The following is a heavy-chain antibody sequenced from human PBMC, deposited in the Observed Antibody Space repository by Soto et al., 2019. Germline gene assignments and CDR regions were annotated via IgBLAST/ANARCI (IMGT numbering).Heavy chain of an antibody. D-gene: IGHD3-9*01. CDR2: IIPIFGTA. CDR3: AYGLVNHVYYYYYYGMDV. CDR1: GGTFSSYA. J-gene: IGHJ6*02. V-gene: IGHV1-69*13. Sequence: SVKVSCKASGGTFSSYAISWVRQAPGQRLEWMGGIIPIFGTANYAQKFQGRVTITADESTSTAYMELSSLRSEDTAVYYCAYGLVNHVYYYYYYGMDVWGQGTTVTVSS.